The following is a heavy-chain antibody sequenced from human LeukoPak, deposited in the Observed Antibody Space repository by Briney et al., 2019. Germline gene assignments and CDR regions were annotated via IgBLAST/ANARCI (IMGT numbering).Heavy chain of an antibody. J-gene: IGHJ4*02. V-gene: IGHV4-39*07. Sequence: SETLSLTCTVSGGSISSSSYYWGWIRQPPGKGLEWIGSIYYTGSTYYNPSLKSRVTISVDTSKKQFSLKLSSVTAADTAVYYCARDLRGYGDYLFDYWGQGTLVTVSS. CDR3: ARDLRGYGDYLFDY. D-gene: IGHD4-17*01. CDR2: IYYTGST. CDR1: GGSISSSSYY.